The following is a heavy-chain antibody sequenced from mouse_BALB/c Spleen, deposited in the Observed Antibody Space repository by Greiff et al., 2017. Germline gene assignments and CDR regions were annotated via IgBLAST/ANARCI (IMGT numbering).Heavy chain of an antibody. Sequence: QVQLQQPGAELVMPGASVKMSCKASGYTFTDYWMHWVKQRPGQGLEWIGAIDTSDSYTSYKQKFKGKATLTVDESSSTAYMQLSSLTSEDSAVYYCARLDRLGPDWGQGTSVTVSS. CDR2: IDTSDSYT. CDR1: GYTFTDYW. CDR3: ARLDRLGPD. D-gene: IGHD3-1*01. J-gene: IGHJ4*01. V-gene: IGHV1-69*01.